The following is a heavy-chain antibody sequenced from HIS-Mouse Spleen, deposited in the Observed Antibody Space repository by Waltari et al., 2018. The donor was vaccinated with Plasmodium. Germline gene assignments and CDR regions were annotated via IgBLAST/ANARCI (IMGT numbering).Heavy chain of an antibody. CDR1: GYTFTGYY. V-gene: IGHV1-2*02. J-gene: IGHJ1*01. CDR2: VTPNSGGK. D-gene: IGHD6-13*01. CDR3: ARVLGYKAAAGTFVEYCQH. Sequence: QVQLVQSGAEVKKPGASVKVSCKASGYTFTGYYMHWVRPAPGQGLEWMGWVTPNSGGKNYAKKFQARVTRTRDTSISTAYMGPSRLRSDDTAVYYCARVLGYKAAAGTFVEYCQHWGQGTLVTVSS.